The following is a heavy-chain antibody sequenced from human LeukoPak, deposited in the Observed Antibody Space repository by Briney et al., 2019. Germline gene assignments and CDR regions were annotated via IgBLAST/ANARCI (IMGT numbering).Heavy chain of an antibody. CDR2: INSDGSST. V-gene: IGHV3-74*01. D-gene: IGHD3-16*02. Sequence: GGSLRLSCAASGFTFSSYWMHWVRQAPGKGLVWVSRINSDGSSTSYADSVKGRFTISRDNAKNTLYLQMNSLRAEDTAVYYCARDKSYDYVWGSCRWGAFDTWGQGTMVTVSS. CDR3: ARDKSYDYVWGSCRWGAFDT. J-gene: IGHJ3*02. CDR1: GFTFSSYW.